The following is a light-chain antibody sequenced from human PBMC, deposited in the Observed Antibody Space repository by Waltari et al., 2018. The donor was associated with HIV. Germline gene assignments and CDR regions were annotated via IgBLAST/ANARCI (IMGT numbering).Light chain of an antibody. CDR2: SNN. CDR1: SSNIGSNT. Sequence: QSVLTQPPSASGTPGQRVTISCSGSSSNIGSNTVNWYQQLPGTAPKLLIYSNNQRPSGVPDRFSGSKSGTSASLAISGLQSEDVADYYCAAWDDSLNGQGVFGGGTKLTVL. CDR3: AAWDDSLNGQGV. V-gene: IGLV1-44*01. J-gene: IGLJ2*01.